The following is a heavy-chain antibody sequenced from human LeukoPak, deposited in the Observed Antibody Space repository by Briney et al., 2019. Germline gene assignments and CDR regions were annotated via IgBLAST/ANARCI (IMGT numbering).Heavy chain of an antibody. CDR1: GGSFSGYY. J-gene: IGHJ4*02. V-gene: IGHV4-34*01. CDR3: ARQETRYSSGWSRLDY. CDR2: INHSGST. Sequence: SETLSLTCAVYGGSFSGYYWSWIRQPPGKGLEWIGEINHSGSTNYNPSLKSRVTISVDTSKNQFSLKLSSVTAADTAVYYCARQETRYSSGWSRLDYWGQGTLVTVSS. D-gene: IGHD6-19*01.